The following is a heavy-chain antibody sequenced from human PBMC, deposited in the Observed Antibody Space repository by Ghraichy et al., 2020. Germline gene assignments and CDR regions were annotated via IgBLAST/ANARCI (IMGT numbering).Heavy chain of an antibody. CDR3: ARDNGESLYSYDTHHYYYYMDV. D-gene: IGHD5-18*01. CDR1: GFRFRDYY. J-gene: IGHJ6*03. Sequence: GGSLRLSCAASGFRFRDYYMSWIRQAPGKGLEWVSYISSSSSYTNYADSVRGRFTISRDNAKNSLYLQMNSLRAEDTAVYYCARDNGESLYSYDTHHYYYYMDVWGKGTTVTVSS. CDR2: ISSSSSYT. V-gene: IGHV3-11*05.